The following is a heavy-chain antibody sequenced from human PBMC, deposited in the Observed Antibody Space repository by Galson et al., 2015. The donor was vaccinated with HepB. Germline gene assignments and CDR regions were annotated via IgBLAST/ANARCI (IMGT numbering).Heavy chain of an antibody. CDR3: ARGPTYYYDSSGKGGDY. D-gene: IGHD3-22*01. CDR2: ISYDGSNK. J-gene: IGHJ4*02. CDR1: GFTFSSYA. Sequence: SLRLSCAASGFTFSSYAMHWVRQAPGKGLEWVAVISYDGSNKYYADSVKGRFTISRDNSKNTLYLQMNSLRAEDTAVYYCARGPTYYYDSSGKGGDYWGQGTLVTVSS. V-gene: IGHV3-30*04.